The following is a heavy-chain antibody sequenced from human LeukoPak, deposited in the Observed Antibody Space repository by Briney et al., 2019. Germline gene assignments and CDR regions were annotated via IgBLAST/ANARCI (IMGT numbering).Heavy chain of an antibody. Sequence: PGGSLRLSCAASGFTFSSYAMSWVRQAPGKGLEWVSAISSSGSTIYYADSVKGRFTISRDNAKNSLYLQMNSLRAEDTAVYYCARDPIAAAEGDFDYWGQGTLVTVSS. J-gene: IGHJ4*02. CDR1: GFTFSSYA. V-gene: IGHV3-48*03. D-gene: IGHD6-13*01. CDR2: ISSSGSTI. CDR3: ARDPIAAAEGDFDY.